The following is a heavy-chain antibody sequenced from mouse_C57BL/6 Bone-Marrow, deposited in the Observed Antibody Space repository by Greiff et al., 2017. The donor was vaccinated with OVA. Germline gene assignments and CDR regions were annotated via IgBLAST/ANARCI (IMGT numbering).Heavy chain of an antibody. J-gene: IGHJ4*01. CDR1: EYEFPSHD. CDR3: SLWLRRGLEAMDY. CDR2: INSDGGST. V-gene: IGHV5-2*01. Sequence: EVKVVESGGGLVQPGESLKLSCESNEYEFPSHDMSWVRKTPEKRLELVAAINSDGGSTYYPDTMERRFIISRDNTKKTLYLQMSSLRSEDTALYYGSLWLRRGLEAMDYWGQGTSVTVSS. D-gene: IGHD2-2*01.